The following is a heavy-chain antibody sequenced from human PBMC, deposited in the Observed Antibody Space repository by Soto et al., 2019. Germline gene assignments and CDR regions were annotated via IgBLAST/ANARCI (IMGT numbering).Heavy chain of an antibody. D-gene: IGHD3-22*01. V-gene: IGHV3-23*01. J-gene: IGHJ4*02. CDR1: GFTFSSYA. CDR2: ISGSGGST. CDR3: AKDANYYDSSGYYDY. Sequence: GGSLRLSCAASGFTFSSYAMSWVRQAPGKGLEWVSAISGSGGSTYYADSVKGRFTISSDNSKNTLYLQMNSLRDEDTVVYYCAKDANYYDSSGYYDYWGQGTLVTVSS.